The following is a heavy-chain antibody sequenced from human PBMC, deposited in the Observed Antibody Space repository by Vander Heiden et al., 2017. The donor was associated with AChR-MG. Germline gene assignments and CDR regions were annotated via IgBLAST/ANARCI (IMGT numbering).Heavy chain of an antibody. CDR3: ARHAGGWRQLISPRYDY. J-gene: IGHJ4*02. CDR2: IYPGDSDT. V-gene: IGHV5-51*01. CDR1: GYSFTGYW. D-gene: IGHD3-16*01. Sequence: EVQLVQSGVEVKKPGESLQISCKASGYSFTGYWIGWVRQMPGKGLEWMGIIYPGDSDTRYSPSFQGQVTISADKSISTAYLQWSSLEASDTAMYYCARHAGGWRQLISPRYDYWGQGTLVTVSP.